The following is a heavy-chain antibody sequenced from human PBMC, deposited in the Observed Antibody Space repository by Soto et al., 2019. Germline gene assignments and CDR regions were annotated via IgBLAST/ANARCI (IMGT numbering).Heavy chain of an antibody. CDR1: GGSISSGGYS. V-gene: IGHV4-30-2*02. J-gene: IGHJ3*02. Sequence: SLTCAVSGGSISSGGYSWSWIRQPPGKGLEWIGYIYHSGSTYYNPSLKSRVTISVDTSKNQFSLKLSSVTAADTAVYYCARRYGKNAFDIWGQGTKVTVPS. CDR2: IYHSGST. CDR3: ARRYGKNAFDI. D-gene: IGHD5-18*01.